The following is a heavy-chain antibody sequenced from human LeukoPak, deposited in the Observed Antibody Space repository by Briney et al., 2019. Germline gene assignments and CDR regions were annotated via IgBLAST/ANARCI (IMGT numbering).Heavy chain of an antibody. V-gene: IGHV4-59*08. D-gene: IGHD6-19*01. CDR3: ARHGSGWSFDQ. CDR2: IYNSARA. CDR1: AGSISTYY. Sequence: SETLSLTRNLSAGSISTYYWSCFRQPPGKGMEWSGYIYNSARATYNPSLKSRATISVDTPKNQFCRKLNSVTTTDPAVYYRARHGSGWSFDQWGQGVQATVSS. J-gene: IGHJ4*02.